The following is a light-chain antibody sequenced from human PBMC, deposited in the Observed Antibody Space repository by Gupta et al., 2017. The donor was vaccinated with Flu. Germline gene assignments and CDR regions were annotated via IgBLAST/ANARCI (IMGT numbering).Light chain of an antibody. CDR1: QSITGS. Sequence: PSTLSAFVGDGVTITCRASQSITGSLDWYQQKPGKAPKLLIYKASSLESGVPSRFGGSGSGTEFTLTISSLQPDDFATYYCQQYYGYPPTFGQGTKVEIK. CDR2: KAS. CDR3: QQYYGYPPT. V-gene: IGKV1-5*03. J-gene: IGKJ1*01.